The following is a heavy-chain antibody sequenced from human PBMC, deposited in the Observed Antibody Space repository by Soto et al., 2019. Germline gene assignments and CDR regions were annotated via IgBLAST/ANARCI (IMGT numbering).Heavy chain of an antibody. CDR3: ANCEDLNYCDSSGFSV. D-gene: IGHD3-22*01. J-gene: IGHJ4*02. CDR1: GVSLSTSGLG. CDR2: IYWNDDK. V-gene: IGHV2-5*01. Sequence: SGPTLVNPTQTLTLTCPFSGVSLSTSGLGVGWIRQPPGRALEWLALIYWNDDKRYNPSLESRLTVTIDTSKDQVVLIMTNMDPVDTATYYCANCEDLNYCDSSGFSVWGPGTLVTVSS.